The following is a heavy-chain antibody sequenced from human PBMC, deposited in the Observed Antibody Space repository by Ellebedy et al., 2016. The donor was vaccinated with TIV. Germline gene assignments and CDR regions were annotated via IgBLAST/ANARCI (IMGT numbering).Heavy chain of an antibody. Sequence: SETLSLTCTVSGGSISSGHSYWSWIRQPPGTGLEWIGHIYYSGSSYYNPSLKSRITLSVDTSKNQFSLKLSSVTAADTAVYYCARGGYYFDSWGQGTLVTVSS. CDR1: GGSISSGHSY. J-gene: IGHJ4*02. CDR3: ARGGYYFDS. CDR2: IYYSGSS. V-gene: IGHV4-30-4*01. D-gene: IGHD6-25*01.